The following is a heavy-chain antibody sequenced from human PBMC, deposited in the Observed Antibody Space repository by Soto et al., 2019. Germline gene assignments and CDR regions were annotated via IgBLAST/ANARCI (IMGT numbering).Heavy chain of an antibody. J-gene: IGHJ5*02. V-gene: IGHV2-26*04. CDR3: ASTYSTSWYWFDH. Sequence: QVTVKESGPVLVKPTETLTLTCTVSGFSLRNAGLGVSWIRQPPGKALEWLAHIFSNDEKSYSTSLKSRLTISKDTSRSRVVLIMTNMDPVDTATYYCASTYSTSWYWFDHWGQGTLVTVSS. CDR1: GFSLRNAGLG. CDR2: IFSNDEK. D-gene: IGHD6-13*01.